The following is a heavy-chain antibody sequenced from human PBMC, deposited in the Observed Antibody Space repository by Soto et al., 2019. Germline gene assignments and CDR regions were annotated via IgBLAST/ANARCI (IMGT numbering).Heavy chain of an antibody. Sequence: EMQLVESGGGLVQPGGSLRLSCAASGFSFRSVWMSWVRQAPGKGPEWVANIREDGSEKSYVDSVKGRFTISRDNAKNSLYLQMNSLRVEDTSVYYCARGPYWGQGTLVTVSS. V-gene: IGHV3-7*04. J-gene: IGHJ4*02. CDR2: IREDGSEK. CDR3: ARGPY. CDR1: GFSFRSVW.